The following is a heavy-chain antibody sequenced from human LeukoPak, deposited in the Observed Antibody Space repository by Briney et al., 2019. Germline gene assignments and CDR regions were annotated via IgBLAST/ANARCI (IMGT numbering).Heavy chain of an antibody. D-gene: IGHD3-22*01. CDR2: ISAYNGNT. V-gene: IGHV1-18*01. CDR3: ARVIRGYYYDSSGYYYFGY. J-gene: IGHJ4*02. CDR1: GYTFTSYG. Sequence: ASVKVSCKASGYTFTSYGISWVRQAPGQGLEWMGWISAYNGNTNYAQKLQGRVTMTTDTSTSTAYMELRSLRSDDTAVYYCARVIRGYYYDSSGYYYFGYWGQGTLVTVSS.